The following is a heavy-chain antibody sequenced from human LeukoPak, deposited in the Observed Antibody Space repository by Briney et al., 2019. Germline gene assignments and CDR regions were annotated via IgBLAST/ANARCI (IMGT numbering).Heavy chain of an antibody. CDR3: AREVVVVPAALYWFDP. Sequence: PSETLSLTCTVSGGSISSYYWSWIRQPPGKGLEWIGHIYYSGSTNYNPSLKSRVTISVDTSKNQFSLKLNSVTAADTAVYYCAREVVVVPAALYWFDPWGQGTLVTVSS. V-gene: IGHV4-59*01. J-gene: IGHJ5*02. CDR1: GGSISSYY. CDR2: IYYSGST. D-gene: IGHD2-2*01.